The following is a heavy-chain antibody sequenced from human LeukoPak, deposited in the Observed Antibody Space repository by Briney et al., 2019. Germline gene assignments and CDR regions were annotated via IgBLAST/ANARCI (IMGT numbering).Heavy chain of an antibody. D-gene: IGHD6-13*01. CDR3: ARDVYSSSWYFQH. Sequence: GGSLRLSCVASGFTFSSYWMHWVRQAPGKGLVWVSRVNSDGSSASYADSVKGRFTISRDNAKNTLFLHMNSLRVEDTAVYYCARDVYSSSWYFQHWGQGTLVTVSS. CDR1: GFTFSSYW. V-gene: IGHV3-74*01. J-gene: IGHJ1*01. CDR2: VNSDGSSA.